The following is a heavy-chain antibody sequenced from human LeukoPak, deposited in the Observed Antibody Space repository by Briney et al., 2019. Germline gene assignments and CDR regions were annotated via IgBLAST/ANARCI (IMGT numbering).Heavy chain of an antibody. J-gene: IGHJ4*02. CDR2: IYYSGST. CDR3: ASRKLGNDY. CDR1: GGSISTYY. D-gene: IGHD7-27*01. Sequence: ASETLSLTCSVSGGSISTYYWSWVRQPPGKELEWIGYIYYSGSTNYNPSLKSRVTISVDTSKNQISLKLTSVTAADTAVYYCASRKLGNDYWGQGTLVTVSS. V-gene: IGHV4-59*01.